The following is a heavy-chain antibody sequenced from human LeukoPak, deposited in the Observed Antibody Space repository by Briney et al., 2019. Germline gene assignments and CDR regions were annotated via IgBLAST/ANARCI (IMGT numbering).Heavy chain of an antibody. CDR1: GFRVTNDY. D-gene: IGHD3-9*01. V-gene: IGHV3-66*01. Sequence: PGGSLRLSCAVSGFRVTNDYMNWVRQAPGKGLEWVSIIYAGGGTYYADSVKGRFTISRDSSNNTLFLQMSNLRADDSGLYYCATDIRSSPLGFWGHGTLVTVSS. J-gene: IGHJ4*01. CDR2: IYAGGGT. CDR3: ATDIRSSPLGF.